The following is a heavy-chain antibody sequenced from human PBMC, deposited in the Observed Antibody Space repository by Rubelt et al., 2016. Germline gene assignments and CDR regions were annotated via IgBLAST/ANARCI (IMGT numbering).Heavy chain of an antibody. CDR2: ISGTGGNK. CDR1: GFTFSSYA. V-gene: IGHV3-23*01. CDR3: AKGRWERLHFYYGMDV. Sequence: GGGLVQPGGSLRLSCAASGFTFSSYAMNWVRQVPGNGLEWVSAISGTGGNKFYADSVKGRFTISRDNSKNTVYLQMNSLRAEDTAVYYCAKGRWERLHFYYGMDVWGQGTTVTVS. J-gene: IGHJ6*02. D-gene: IGHD1-26*01.